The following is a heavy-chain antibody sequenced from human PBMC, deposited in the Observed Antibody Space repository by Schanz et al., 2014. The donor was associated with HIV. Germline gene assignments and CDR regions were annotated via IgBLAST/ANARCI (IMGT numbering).Heavy chain of an antibody. CDR2: MNPNSDKT. J-gene: IGHJ6*02. CDR3: ARDGEPYGIDV. Sequence: QVQLVQSGAEVKKPGASVKVSCKASGYTFTSYDINWVRQATGQGLEWMGWMNPNSDKTGYAQKFQGRVTMTRNTSITTVYMELRSLRSDDRAVYYCARDGEPYGIDVWGQGTPVTVSS. V-gene: IGHV1-8*01. D-gene: IGHD2-21*01. CDR1: GYTFTSYD.